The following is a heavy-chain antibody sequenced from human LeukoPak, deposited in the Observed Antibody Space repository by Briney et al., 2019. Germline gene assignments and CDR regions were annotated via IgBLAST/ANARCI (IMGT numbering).Heavy chain of an antibody. D-gene: IGHD1-26*01. Sequence: SETLSLTCTVSIGSISSNNYYWGWIRQPPGKGLEWIGRIYTSGSTNYNPSLKSRVTISVDTSKNQFSLKLSSVTAADTAVYYCATGGGNSGTFSESGPPESTLDVYYYYYYYMDVWGKGTTVTISS. CDR3: ATGGGNSGTFSESGPPESTLDVYYYYYYYMDV. CDR2: IYTSGST. CDR1: IGSISSNNYY. V-gene: IGHV4-39*07. J-gene: IGHJ6*03.